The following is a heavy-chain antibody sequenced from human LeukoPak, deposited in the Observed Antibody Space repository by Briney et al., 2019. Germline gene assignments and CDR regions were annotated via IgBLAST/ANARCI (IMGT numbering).Heavy chain of an antibody. CDR1: GGSISSHY. CDR2: IYYSGNT. Sequence: KASETLSLTCTVSGGSISSHYWSWIRQPPGKGLEWIGYIYYSGNTNYNPSLKSRLTLSVDTSKKQFSLKLSSVTAADTAVYYCARSSDYYMDVWGKGTTVTISS. CDR3: ARSSDYYMDV. D-gene: IGHD6-19*01. V-gene: IGHV4-59*11. J-gene: IGHJ6*03.